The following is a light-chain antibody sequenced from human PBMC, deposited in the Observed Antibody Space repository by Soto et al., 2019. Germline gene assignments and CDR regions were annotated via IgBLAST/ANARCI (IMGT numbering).Light chain of an antibody. V-gene: IGKV1-5*01. CDR2: GAS. J-gene: IGKJ1*01. CDR1: QSIRHY. CDR3: QHHNSYSQT. Sequence: DIQMTQSPPTLPASVGDRVTITCRASQSIRHYLAWYQQMPGKAPKLLIYGASTLQSGVPSRFSGSGSGTEFTLTISSLQPDDFGTYFCQHHNSYSQTFGQGTKVEIK.